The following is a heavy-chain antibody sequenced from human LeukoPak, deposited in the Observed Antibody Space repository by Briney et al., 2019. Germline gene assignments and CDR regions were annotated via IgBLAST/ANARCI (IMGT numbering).Heavy chain of an antibody. CDR2: IYHSGST. CDR3: ARLYGSGSYGDAFDI. J-gene: IGHJ3*02. D-gene: IGHD3-10*01. Sequence: PSDTLSLTCTVSGGSISSGDYYWSWIRQPPGKGLEWIGSIYHSGSTYYNPSLKSRVTISVDTSKNQFSLKLSSVTAADTAVYYCARLYGSGSYGDAFDIWGQGTMVTVSS. CDR1: GGSISSGDYY. V-gene: IGHV4-39*07.